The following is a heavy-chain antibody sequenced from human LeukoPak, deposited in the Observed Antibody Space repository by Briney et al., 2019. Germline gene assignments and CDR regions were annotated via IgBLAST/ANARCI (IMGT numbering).Heavy chain of an antibody. Sequence: GGSLRLSCAASGLTFSNHGMHWVRQAPGKGLEWVALIRFDGSHKYYADSVKGRFTISRDNSKSTVYLQMNSLRAEDTAVYYCARSDCSGGSCYSDYWGQGTLVTVSS. CDR3: ARSDCSGGSCYSDY. D-gene: IGHD2-15*01. V-gene: IGHV3-33*01. J-gene: IGHJ4*02. CDR2: IRFDGSHK. CDR1: GLTFSNHG.